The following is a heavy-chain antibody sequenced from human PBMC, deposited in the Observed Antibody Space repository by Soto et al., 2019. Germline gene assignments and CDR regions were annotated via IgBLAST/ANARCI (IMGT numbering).Heavy chain of an antibody. Sequence: GSLRLSCAASGFTFSSYSMNWVRQAPGKGLEWVSSISSSSSYIYYADSVKGRFTISRDNAKNSLYLQMNSLRAEDTAVYYCAREVVVTASTYFDYWGQGTLVTVSS. CDR3: AREVVVTASTYFDY. D-gene: IGHD2-21*02. CDR1: GFTFSSYS. V-gene: IGHV3-21*01. CDR2: ISSSSSYI. J-gene: IGHJ4*02.